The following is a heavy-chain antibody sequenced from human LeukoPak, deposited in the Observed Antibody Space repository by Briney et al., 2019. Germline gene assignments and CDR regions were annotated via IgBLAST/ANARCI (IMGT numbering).Heavy chain of an antibody. CDR3: AKDLSWWVTADY. Sequence: PGGSLRLSCAASAFPFSGNAMSWVRQAPGRGLEWVSGLGGDEKAHYADFVRGRFTISRDNSKKTVYLQMNSLTVEDTAVYYCAKDLSWWVTADYWGQGVLVTVSS. V-gene: IGHV3-23*01. CDR2: LGGDEKA. J-gene: IGHJ4*02. CDR1: AFPFSGNA. D-gene: IGHD2-21*02.